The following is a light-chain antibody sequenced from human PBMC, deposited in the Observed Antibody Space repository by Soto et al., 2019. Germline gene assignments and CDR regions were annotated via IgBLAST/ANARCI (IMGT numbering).Light chain of an antibody. CDR3: PSYASSLSGYV. CDR1: SSNIGAAYD. J-gene: IGLJ1*01. Sequence: QSVLTQPPSVSGAPGQRVTISCTGSSSNIGAAYDVHWYQQVPGTAPKLLIYGNSNLPSGVPDRFSGSKSGTSASLAITGLQAEDEADYYCPSYASSLSGYVFGTGTKVTVL. CDR2: GNS. V-gene: IGLV1-40*01.